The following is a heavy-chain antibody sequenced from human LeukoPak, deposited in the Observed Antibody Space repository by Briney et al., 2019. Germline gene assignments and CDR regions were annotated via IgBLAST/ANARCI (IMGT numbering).Heavy chain of an antibody. CDR2: IIPIFGTA. D-gene: IGHD3-22*01. Sequence: SVKVSCKASGYTFTSYGISWVRQAPGQGLEWMGGIIPIFGTANYAQKFQGRLTITADESTSTAYMELSSLRSEDTAVYYCARVCASCYDSSGYYFPYWGQGTLVTVSS. J-gene: IGHJ4*02. CDR3: ARVCASCYDSSGYYFPY. V-gene: IGHV1-69*13. CDR1: GYTFTSYG.